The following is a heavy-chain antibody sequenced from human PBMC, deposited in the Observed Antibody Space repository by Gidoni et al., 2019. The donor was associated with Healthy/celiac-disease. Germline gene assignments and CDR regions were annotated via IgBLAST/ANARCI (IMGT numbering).Heavy chain of an antibody. Sequence: QVQLQESGPGLVKPSETLSLTCTVSGGSISSYYWTWIRQPPGKGLEWIGYIDYSGSTNYNPSLKSRVTISVDTSKNQFSLKLSSVTAADTAVYYCARAVAYNWFDPWGQGTLVTVSS. J-gene: IGHJ5*02. CDR1: GGSISSYY. CDR2: IDYSGST. CDR3: ARAVAYNWFDP. D-gene: IGHD3-16*01. V-gene: IGHV4-59*01.